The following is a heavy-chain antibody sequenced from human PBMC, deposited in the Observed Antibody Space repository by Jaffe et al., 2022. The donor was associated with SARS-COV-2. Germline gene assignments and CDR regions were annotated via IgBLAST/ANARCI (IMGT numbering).Heavy chain of an antibody. D-gene: IGHD3-10*01. Sequence: EVQLVESGGGLVKPGGSLRLSCAASGLTFRSAWMNWVRQAPGKGLEWVGRIKSKSDGGTIDSAAPLKGRFIISRNDAEDTLYLEMNSLKIEDTAMYYCTTRGPYHPSGLDIWGPGTMVTVSS. J-gene: IGHJ3*02. CDR2: IKSKSDGGTI. CDR3: TTRGPYHPSGLDI. V-gene: IGHV3-15*01. CDR1: GLTFRSAW.